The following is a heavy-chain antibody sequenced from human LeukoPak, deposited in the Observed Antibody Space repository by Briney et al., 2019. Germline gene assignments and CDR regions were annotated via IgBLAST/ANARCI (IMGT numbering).Heavy chain of an antibody. CDR1: GYTFTSYY. Sequence: EASVKVSCKASGYTFTSYYMHWVRQAPGQGLEWMGIINPSGGSTSYAQKFQGRVTMTRDTSTSTVYMELSSLRSEDTAVYYCARGVTVKSYYYYYMDVWGKGTTVTISS. V-gene: IGHV1-46*01. CDR3: ARGVTVKSYYYYYMDV. J-gene: IGHJ6*03. CDR2: INPSGGST. D-gene: IGHD4-11*01.